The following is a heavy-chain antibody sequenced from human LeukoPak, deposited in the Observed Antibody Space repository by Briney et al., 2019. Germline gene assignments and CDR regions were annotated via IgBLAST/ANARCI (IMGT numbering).Heavy chain of an antibody. CDR3: ARERPAVGYCSSTRCYRWFDP. Sequence: PSQTLSLTCTVSGGSIISGDYYWSWIRQPPGKGLEWIGYIYYSGSTYYNPSLKSRVIISVDTSKNQFSLKLSSVTAADTAVYYCARERPAVGYCSSTRCYRWFDPWGQGTVVTVSS. D-gene: IGHD2-2*01. V-gene: IGHV4-30-4*01. CDR2: IYYSGST. CDR1: GGSIISGDYY. J-gene: IGHJ5*02.